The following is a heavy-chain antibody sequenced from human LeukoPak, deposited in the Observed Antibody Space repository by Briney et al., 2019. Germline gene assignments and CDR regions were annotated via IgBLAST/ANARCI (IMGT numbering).Heavy chain of an antibody. CDR1: GFTVSNSY. CDR3: ARNYYDSSAYYYFDY. Sequence: PGGSLRLSCAASGFTVSNSYMSWVRQAPGKGLEWVSLIYSGGGTYYADSVKGRFTISRDNSKNTLYLQMNSLRAEDTAVYYCARNYYDSSAYYYFDYWGQGTLVTVSS. V-gene: IGHV3-66*01. CDR2: IYSGGGT. D-gene: IGHD3-22*01. J-gene: IGHJ4*02.